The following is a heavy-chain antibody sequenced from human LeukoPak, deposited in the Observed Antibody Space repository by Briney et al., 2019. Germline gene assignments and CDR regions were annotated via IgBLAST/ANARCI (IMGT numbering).Heavy chain of an antibody. CDR2: IYSGGST. CDR3: ARSYSNHLFGMDV. CDR1: GFTVSSYY. V-gene: IGHV3-66*01. J-gene: IGHJ6*02. Sequence: GGSLRLPCAASGFTVSSYYMTWVRQAPGKGLEWVSVIYSGGSTYYADSMKGRFAISRDSSKNTLFLQMNSLRAEDTAVYYCARSYSNHLFGMDVWGQGTTVTVS. D-gene: IGHD4-11*01.